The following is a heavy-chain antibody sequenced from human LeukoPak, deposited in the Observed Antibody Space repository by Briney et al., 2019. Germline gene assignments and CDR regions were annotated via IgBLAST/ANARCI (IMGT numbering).Heavy chain of an antibody. Sequence: GLEWVSAISGSGGSTYYADSVKGRFTISRDNSKNTLYLQMNSLRAEDTAVYYCAKSKIYFDYWGQGTLVTVSS. D-gene: IGHD5-12*01. CDR3: AKSKIYFDY. V-gene: IGHV3-23*01. J-gene: IGHJ4*02. CDR2: ISGSGGST.